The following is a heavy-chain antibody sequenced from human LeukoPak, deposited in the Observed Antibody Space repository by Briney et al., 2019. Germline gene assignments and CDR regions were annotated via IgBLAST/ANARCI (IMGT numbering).Heavy chain of an antibody. J-gene: IGHJ6*04. CDR3: ARLSMVRARGRPLYYYGMDV. Sequence: SETLSLTCAVYGGSFSGYYWSWIRQPPGKGLEWIGEINHSGSTNYNPSLKSRVTISVDTSKNQFSLKPSSVTAADTAVYYCARLSMVRARGRPLYYYGMDVWGKGTTVTVSS. CDR2: INHSGST. D-gene: IGHD3-10*01. V-gene: IGHV4-34*01. CDR1: GGSFSGYY.